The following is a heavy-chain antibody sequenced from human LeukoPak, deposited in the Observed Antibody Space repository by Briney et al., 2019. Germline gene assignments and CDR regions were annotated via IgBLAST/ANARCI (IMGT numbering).Heavy chain of an antibody. D-gene: IGHD4-23*01. Sequence: GGSLRLSCAASGFIFRNYDMHWVRQVTGKGLEWVSHIGTGTDTHYSESVKGRFTISRENALNSLYLQMNNLRAGDTAVYYCARDRRADYGRNDDAFDVWGHGTTVTVSS. CDR3: ARDRRADYGRNDDAFDV. CDR2: IGTGTDT. V-gene: IGHV3-13*01. J-gene: IGHJ3*01. CDR1: GFIFRNYD.